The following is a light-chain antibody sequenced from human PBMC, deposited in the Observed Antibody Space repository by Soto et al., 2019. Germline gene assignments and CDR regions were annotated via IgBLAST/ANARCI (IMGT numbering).Light chain of an antibody. CDR2: DAS. CDR3: QQRSSWPRGT. V-gene: IGKV3-11*01. CDR1: QSVSSY. Sequence: EIVLTQSPATLSLSPGERATLSCRASQSVSSYLAWYQQKPGQAPGLLIHDASNRATGIPARFSGSGSGTDFTLTISSLEPEDFALYCCQQRSSWPRGTFGQGTKLEIK. J-gene: IGKJ2*02.